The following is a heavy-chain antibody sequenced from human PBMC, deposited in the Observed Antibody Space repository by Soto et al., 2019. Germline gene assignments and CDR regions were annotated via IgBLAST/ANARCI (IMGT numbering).Heavy chain of an antibody. J-gene: IGHJ4*02. CDR1: GLSFSDYW. CDR2: IRSGGDT. V-gene: IGHV3-74*01. CDR3: GRVEWNAGAD. Sequence: EVRLAESGGGLVQPGGSLRLSCVASGLSFSDYWIHWVRQAPGKGLIWVSGIRSGGDTDYADSVKGRFTISRDNAKNTVYLQMNNLRADDTAVYYCGRVEWNAGADWGQGTLVTVSS. D-gene: IGHD1-1*01.